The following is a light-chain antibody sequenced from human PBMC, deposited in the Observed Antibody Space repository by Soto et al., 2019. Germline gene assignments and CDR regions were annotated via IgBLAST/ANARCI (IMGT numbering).Light chain of an antibody. CDR3: CSYAGNYTF. CDR1: SSNIGAGYD. V-gene: IGLV1-40*01. Sequence: QSVLPQPPSVSGAPGPGVIISCTGSSSNIGAGYDVHWYRHLPGTAPRLLIHGNTNRPSGVPGRFSGSKSGNTASLTISGLQADDEADYYCCSYAGNYTFFGGGTKLTVL. CDR2: GNT. J-gene: IGLJ2*01.